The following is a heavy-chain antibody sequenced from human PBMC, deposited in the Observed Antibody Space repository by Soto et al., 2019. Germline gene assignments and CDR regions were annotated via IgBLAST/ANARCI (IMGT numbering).Heavy chain of an antibody. V-gene: IGHV1-2*04. D-gene: IGHD6-19*01. CDR2: INPNSGGT. Sequence: ASVKVSCKASGYTFTGYYMHWVRQAPGQGLEWMGWINPNSGGTNYAQKFQGWVTMTRDTSISTAYMELSSLRSEDTAVYYCARHGSGWDYWGQGTLVTVSS. J-gene: IGHJ4*02. CDR1: GYTFTGYY. CDR3: ARHGSGWDY.